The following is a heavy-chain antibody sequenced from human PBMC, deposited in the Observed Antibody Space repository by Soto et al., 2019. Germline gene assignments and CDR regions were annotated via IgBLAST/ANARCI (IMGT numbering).Heavy chain of an antibody. V-gene: IGHV4-38-2*02. Sequence: SETLSLTCSVSGYSISSGYYWGWIRQAPGKGLEWIGNIHHSGRTYYNPSLESRVTISIDTSKNQFSLRLTSVTAAATAIYYCARDISASDGDYWGQGTLVTVSS. CDR3: ARDISASDGDY. CDR1: GYSISSGYY. CDR2: IHHSGRT. J-gene: IGHJ4*02. D-gene: IGHD2-21*01.